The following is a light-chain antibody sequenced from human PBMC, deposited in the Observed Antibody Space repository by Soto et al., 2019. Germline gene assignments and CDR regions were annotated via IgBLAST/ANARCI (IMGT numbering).Light chain of an antibody. CDR2: GAS. Sequence: EIVLTQSPGTLSLSPGERATPSCRASQSVSNNYLAWYQQKPGQAPRLVIYGASNRATGIPDRFSGSGSGTEFTLTISSLQSEDFAVYYCQQYNNWPPITFGQGTRLEI. J-gene: IGKJ5*01. CDR3: QQYNNWPPIT. V-gene: IGKV3D-15*01. CDR1: QSVSNN.